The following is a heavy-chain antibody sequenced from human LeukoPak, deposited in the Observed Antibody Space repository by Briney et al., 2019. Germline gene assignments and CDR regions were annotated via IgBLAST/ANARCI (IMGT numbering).Heavy chain of an antibody. D-gene: IGHD1-1*01. CDR3: AKLLAAGTTYDS. Sequence: PGGSLRLSCVVSGFTFSSNWIHWVRQAPGKGLEWVATINPDANRKLYLDSVKGRFTISRDNTKTSLYLQMNSLGVEDTAMFYCAKLLAAGTTYDSWGQGTRVSVSS. CDR2: INPDANRK. J-gene: IGHJ4*02. V-gene: IGHV3-7*01. CDR1: GFTFSSNW.